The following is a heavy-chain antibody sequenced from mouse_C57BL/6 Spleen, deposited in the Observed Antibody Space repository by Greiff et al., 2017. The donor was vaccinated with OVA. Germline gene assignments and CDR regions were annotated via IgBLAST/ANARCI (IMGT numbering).Heavy chain of an antibody. J-gene: IGHJ2*01. Sequence: VQLQQSGAELVRPGASVTLSCKASGYTFTDYEMHWVKQTPVHGLEWIGAIDPETGCTAYNQKFKGKTILTADKSSSTAYMELRSLTSEDSAVYYCTSTVVATDYWGKGTTLTVSS. D-gene: IGHD1-1*01. CDR3: TSTVVATDY. CDR2: IDPETGCT. V-gene: IGHV1-15*01. CDR1: GYTFTDYE.